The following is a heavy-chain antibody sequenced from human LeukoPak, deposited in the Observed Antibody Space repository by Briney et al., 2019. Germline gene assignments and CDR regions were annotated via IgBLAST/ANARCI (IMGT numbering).Heavy chain of an antibody. CDR1: GFTFSSYA. D-gene: IGHD6-19*01. CDR3: ARDNGGWLDY. V-gene: IGHV3-30-3*01. CDR2: ISYDGSNK. J-gene: IGHJ4*02. Sequence: GRSLRLSCAASGFTFSSYAMHWVRQAPGKGLEWVAVISYDGSNKYYADSVKGRFTISRDNSKNTLYLQMNSLRAEDTAVYYCARDNGGWLDYWGQGTLVTVSS.